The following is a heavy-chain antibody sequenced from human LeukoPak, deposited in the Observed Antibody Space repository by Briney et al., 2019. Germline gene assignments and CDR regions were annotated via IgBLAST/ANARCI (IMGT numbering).Heavy chain of an antibody. CDR3: ARADYDYVWGSYRQYYFDS. Sequence: PSETLSLTCTVSGGSISSSSYYWGWIRQPPGKGLEWIGSIYYSGSTYYNPSLKSRVTISVDTSKNQFSLKLSSVTAADTAVYYCARADYDYVWGSYRQYYFDSWGQGTLVTVSS. J-gene: IGHJ4*02. D-gene: IGHD3-16*02. V-gene: IGHV4-39*07. CDR2: IYYSGST. CDR1: GGSISSSSYY.